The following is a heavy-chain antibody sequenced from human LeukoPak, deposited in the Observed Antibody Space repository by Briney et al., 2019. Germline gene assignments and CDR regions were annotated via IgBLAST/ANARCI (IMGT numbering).Heavy chain of an antibody. CDR1: GFTFSSYE. Sequence: GGSLRLSCAASGFTFSSYEMNWVRQAPGKGLEWVSVIYSGGSTYYADSVKGRFTISRDNSKNTLYLQMNSLRAEDTAVYFCARAQAREVVTRRRVSTYYYMDVWGKGTTVTVSS. J-gene: IGHJ6*03. D-gene: IGHD4-23*01. CDR2: IYSGGST. V-gene: IGHV3-66*01. CDR3: ARAQAREVVTRRRVSTYYYMDV.